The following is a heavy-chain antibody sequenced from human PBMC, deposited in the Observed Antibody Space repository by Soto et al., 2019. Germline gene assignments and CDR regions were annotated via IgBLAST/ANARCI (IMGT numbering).Heavy chain of an antibody. CDR2: INAGNGNT. V-gene: IGHV1-3*01. J-gene: IGHJ4*02. CDR3: ARDVGATGD. Sequence: QVQLVESGGGVVQPGRSLRLSCAASGYTFTSYAMHWVRQAPGQRLEWMGWINAGNGNTKYSQKFQGRVTITRDTSASTAYMELSSLRSEDTAVYYCARDVGATGDWGQGTMVTVSS. D-gene: IGHD1-26*01. CDR1: GYTFTSYA.